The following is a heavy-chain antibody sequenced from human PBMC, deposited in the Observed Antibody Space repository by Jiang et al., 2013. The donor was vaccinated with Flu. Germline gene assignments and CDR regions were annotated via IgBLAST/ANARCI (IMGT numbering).Heavy chain of an antibody. D-gene: IGHD2-8*01. CDR3: ARVGYCTKGVCHNYDF. V-gene: IGHV1-2*02. CDR2: INPNSGGP. J-gene: IGHJ4*02. CDR1: GYTFTVNY. Sequence: AEVKKPGASVKVSSKPSGYTFTVNYIHWLRQAPGQNLEWMGWINPNSGGPKYAQKFQGRVTLTRDTSVSTAYMELSRLTSDDTAVYYCARVGYCTKGVCHNYDFWGQGTLVIVSS.